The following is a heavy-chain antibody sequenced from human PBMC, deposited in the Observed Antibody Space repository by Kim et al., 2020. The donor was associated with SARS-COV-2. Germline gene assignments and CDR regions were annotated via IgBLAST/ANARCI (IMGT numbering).Heavy chain of an antibody. J-gene: IGHJ3*02. Sequence: YADSVKGRFTISRDNAKNSLYLQMNSLRAEDTAVYYCARGTVVPQDAFDIWGQGTMVTVSS. V-gene: IGHV3-48*03. D-gene: IGHD2-15*01. CDR3: ARGTVVPQDAFDI.